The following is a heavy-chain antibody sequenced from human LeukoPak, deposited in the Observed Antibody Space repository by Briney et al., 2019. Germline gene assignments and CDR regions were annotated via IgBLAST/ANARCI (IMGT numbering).Heavy chain of an antibody. V-gene: IGHV3-30*18. CDR1: GFTFSSYG. D-gene: IGHD6-19*01. CDR3: AKVRAVAGTLDY. J-gene: IGHJ4*02. Sequence: GGSLRLSCAASGFTFSSYGMHWVRQAPGKGLEWVAVISYDGSNKYYADSVKGRFTISRDNSKNTLYLQMNSLRAEDTAVYYCAKVRAVAGTLDYWDQGTLVTVSS. CDR2: ISYDGSNK.